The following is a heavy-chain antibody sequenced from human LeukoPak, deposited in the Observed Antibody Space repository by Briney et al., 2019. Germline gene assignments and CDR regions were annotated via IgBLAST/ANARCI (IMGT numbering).Heavy chain of an antibody. J-gene: IGHJ4*02. Sequence: GRSLRLSCAASGFTFSSYGIHWVRQAPGKGLEYISAIDSNGGTTYYAKSVKGRFTISRDNSKNTLFLQMGSLRDEDRAVYYCARAYGGLFDYWGQGTLVSVSS. CDR2: IDSNGGTT. D-gene: IGHD4-23*01. V-gene: IGHV3-64*01. CDR1: GFTFSSYG. CDR3: ARAYGGLFDY.